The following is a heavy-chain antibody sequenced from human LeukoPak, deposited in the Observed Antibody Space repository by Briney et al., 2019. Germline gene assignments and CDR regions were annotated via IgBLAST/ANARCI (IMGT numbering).Heavy chain of an antibody. J-gene: IGHJ4*02. CDR3: ARWRTARTGFDS. CDR1: GGSISSNSYY. D-gene: IGHD3/OR15-3a*01. Sequence: PSETLSLTCTVSGGSISSNSYYWGWIRQPPGKGLEWIGSIYYSGSPYYNPSLKSRVTISVDTSKNQFSLKVISVTAADTAVYCCARWRTARTGFDSWGQGTLVTVSS. CDR2: IYYSGSP. V-gene: IGHV4-39*01.